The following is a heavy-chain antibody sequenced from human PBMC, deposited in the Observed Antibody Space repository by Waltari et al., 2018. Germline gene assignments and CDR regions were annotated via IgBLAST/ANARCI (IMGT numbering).Heavy chain of an antibody. Sequence: QVQLQESGPGLVKPSQTLSLTCTVSGGSISSGGYYWSWIRQHPGKGLEWIGYIYYSGSTYYNPSLKSRVTISVDTSKNQFSLKLSSVTAADTAVYYCARERVEYSSSSGYYYGMDVWGQGTTVTVSS. D-gene: IGHD6-6*01. CDR1: GGSISSGGYY. J-gene: IGHJ6*02. V-gene: IGHV4-31*03. CDR3: ARERVEYSSSSGYYYGMDV. CDR2: IYYSGST.